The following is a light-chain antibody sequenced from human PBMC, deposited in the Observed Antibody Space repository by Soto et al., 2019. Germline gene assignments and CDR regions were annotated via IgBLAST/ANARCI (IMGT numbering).Light chain of an antibody. V-gene: IGKV3-15*01. CDR1: QSLTST. CDR2: GAS. J-gene: IGKJ2*01. Sequence: EIVMTQSPATLSVSPGERVTLSCRASQSLTSTLAWYQQKPGQAPRLLIYGASARAAGVSGRFSVSGSGTDFTLTISSLQSEDFAIYYCQQFSNNNWPPYTFGLGTKLELK. CDR3: QQFSNNNWPPYT.